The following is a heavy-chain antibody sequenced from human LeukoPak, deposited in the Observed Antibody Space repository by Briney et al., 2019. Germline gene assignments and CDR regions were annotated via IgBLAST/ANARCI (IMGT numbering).Heavy chain of an antibody. CDR1: GDSVSSNRAA. Sequence: SQTLSLTCAISGDSVSSNRAAWNWIRQSPSRGLEWLGRTYYRSKWYKDYAVSVKSRITINPDTSKNQFSLQLNSVNPEDTAVYYCARDSYDILTGYYFQPTDAFDIWGQGTRVTVSS. D-gene: IGHD3-9*01. V-gene: IGHV6-1*01. CDR2: TYYRSKWYK. J-gene: IGHJ3*02. CDR3: ARDSYDILTGYYFQPTDAFDI.